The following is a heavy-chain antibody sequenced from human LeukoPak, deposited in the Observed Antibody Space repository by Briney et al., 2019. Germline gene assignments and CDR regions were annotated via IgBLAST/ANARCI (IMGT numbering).Heavy chain of an antibody. J-gene: IGHJ4*02. D-gene: IGHD6-13*01. CDR1: GFTFSSYT. V-gene: IGHV3-64D*09. Sequence: GGSLRLSCSASGFTFSSYTMHWVRQAPGKGLEYVSAISPNGGSTYYGDSVKGRSTISRDNSKKTLYLQMSSLRAEDTAVYYCVKTIAVAGNFDYWGQGTLVTVS. CDR3: VKTIAVAGNFDY. CDR2: ISPNGGST.